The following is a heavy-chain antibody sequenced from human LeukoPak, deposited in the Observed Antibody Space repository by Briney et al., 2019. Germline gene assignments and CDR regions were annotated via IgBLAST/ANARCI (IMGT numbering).Heavy chain of an antibody. CDR1: GFTFSDYY. J-gene: IGHJ6*03. D-gene: IGHD1-26*01. CDR2: ISDSGSSI. V-gene: IGHV3-11*04. CDR3: AREPVGATVHYYYMDV. Sequence: GRSLRLSCAASGFTFSDYYMSWIRQAPGKGLEWVSYISDSGSSIYYADSVKGRFTISRDNAKKSLYLQMNSLRVDDTAVYYCAREPVGATVHYYYMDVWGKGTTVTVSS.